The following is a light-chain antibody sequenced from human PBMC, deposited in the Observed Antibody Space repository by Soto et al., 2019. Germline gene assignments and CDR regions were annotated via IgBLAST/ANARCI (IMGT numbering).Light chain of an antibody. CDR2: EVS. CDR1: SSDVGAYNY. Sequence: QSALTQPASVSGSPGQSITISCTGTSSDVGAYNYVSWYQQHPGKAPKLMIYEVSNRPSWVSNRFSGSKSGNTASLTISGLQAEDEADYYCNSYTRSSTLVFGGGTKLTVL. V-gene: IGLV2-14*01. CDR3: NSYTRSSTLV. J-gene: IGLJ3*02.